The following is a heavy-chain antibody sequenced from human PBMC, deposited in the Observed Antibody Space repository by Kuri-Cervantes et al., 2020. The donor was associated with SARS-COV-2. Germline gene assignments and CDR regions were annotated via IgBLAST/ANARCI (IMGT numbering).Heavy chain of an antibody. J-gene: IGHJ6*03. V-gene: IGHV4-34*01. CDR1: GESFSGYY. CDR2: VNHRGST. Sequence: ESLKISCAFYGESFSGYYWNWIRQSPGKGLEWIGEVNHRGSTNYNPSLKSRVTISVDTSSKQFSLHLGSVTAADTAVYYCARGRGVTTFYYNYYMDVWGKGTTVTVSS. CDR3: ARGRGVTTFYYNYYMDV. D-gene: IGHD4-17*01.